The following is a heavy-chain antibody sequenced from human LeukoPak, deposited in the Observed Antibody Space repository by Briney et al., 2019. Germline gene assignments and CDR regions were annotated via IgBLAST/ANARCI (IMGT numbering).Heavy chain of an antibody. J-gene: IGHJ5*02. D-gene: IGHD6-25*01. CDR2: INHSGST. Sequence: SETLSLTCTVSGGSISSSSYYWGWIRQPPGKGLEWIGEINHSGSTNYNPSLKSRVTISVDTSKNQFSLKLSSVTAADTAVYYCAREMRVGSANWFDPWGQGTLSPSPQ. CDR3: AREMRVGSANWFDP. V-gene: IGHV4-39*07. CDR1: GGSISSSSYY.